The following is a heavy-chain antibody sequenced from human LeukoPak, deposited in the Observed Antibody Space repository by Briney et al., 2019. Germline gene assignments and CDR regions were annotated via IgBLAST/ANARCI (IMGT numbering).Heavy chain of an antibody. J-gene: IGHJ4*02. CDR1: GYTFTSYA. V-gene: IGHV7-4-1*02. CDR3: ARDFDPGYCSGGSCTSV. CDR2: INTNTGNP. D-gene: IGHD2-15*01. Sequence: ASVKVSCKASGYTFTSYAMNWVRQAPGQGLEWMGWINTNTGNPTYAQGFTGRFVFSLDTSVSTAYLQISSLKAEDTAVYYCARDFDPGYCSGGSCTSVWGQGTLVTVSS.